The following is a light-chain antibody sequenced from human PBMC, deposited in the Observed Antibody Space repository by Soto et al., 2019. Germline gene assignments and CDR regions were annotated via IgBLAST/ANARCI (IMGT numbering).Light chain of an antibody. CDR2: ANN. J-gene: IGLJ1*01. Sequence: QSVLPQPPSVSGSPGQRVTISCTGSSSNIGAGYDVHWYQQLPGRAPKLLIYANNNRPSGVPDRFSGSRSGTSASLAINGLQAEDEADYSCQSYDSSLSGFYVFGTGTKVTVL. CDR1: SSNIGAGYD. CDR3: QSYDSSLSGFYV. V-gene: IGLV1-40*01.